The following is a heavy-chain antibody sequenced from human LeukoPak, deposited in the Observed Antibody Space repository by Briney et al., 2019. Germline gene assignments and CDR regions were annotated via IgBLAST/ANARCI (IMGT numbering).Heavy chain of an antibody. CDR2: IGGDGRGR. CDR1: GFIFNYHA. V-gene: IGHV3-23*01. Sequence: PGGSLRLSCAASGFIFNYHAMTWVRQAPGKGLEWVSAIGGDGRGRDYADPVKGRFTISRDNSNNILYLDMDSLRVEDTALYYCARRVGGTPDYWGLGTLVTVSS. J-gene: IGHJ4*02. CDR3: ARRVGGTPDY. D-gene: IGHD6-19*01.